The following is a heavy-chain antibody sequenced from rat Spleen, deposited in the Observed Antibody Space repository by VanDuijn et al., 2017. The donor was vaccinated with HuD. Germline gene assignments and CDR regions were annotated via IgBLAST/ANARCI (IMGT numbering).Heavy chain of an antibody. V-gene: IGHV3-3*01. CDR1: GYSITRNY. J-gene: IGHJ3*01. D-gene: IGHD1-12*02. CDR2: INSAGST. CDR3: ARLGFYGGTYDWFAS. Sequence: EVQLQESGPGLVKPSQSLSLTCSVTGYSITRNYSAWIRKFPGNELEGMGYINSAGSTKYNPSLKSRFSITRDTSKNQFFLHVNSVTTEDTATYYCARLGFYGGTYDWFASWGQGTLVTVSS.